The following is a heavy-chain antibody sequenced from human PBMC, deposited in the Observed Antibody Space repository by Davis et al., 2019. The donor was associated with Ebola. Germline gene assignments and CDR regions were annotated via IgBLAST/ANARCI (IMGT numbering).Heavy chain of an antibody. V-gene: IGHV4-61*05. CDR2: IYYSGST. Sequence: SETLSLTCTVSGGSISSSSYSWSWIRQPPGKGLEWIGYIYYSGSTNYNPSLKSRVTISVDTSKNQFSLKLSSVTAADTAVYYCARVPFYGDYFDYWGQGTLVTVSS. CDR1: GGSISSSSYS. J-gene: IGHJ4*02. D-gene: IGHD4-17*01. CDR3: ARVPFYGDYFDY.